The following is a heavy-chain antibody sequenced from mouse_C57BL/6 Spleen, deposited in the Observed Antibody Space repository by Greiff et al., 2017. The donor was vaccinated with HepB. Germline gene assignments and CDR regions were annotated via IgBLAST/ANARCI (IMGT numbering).Heavy chain of an antibody. D-gene: IGHD1-1*01. J-gene: IGHJ2*01. CDR2: IYPGDGDT. CDR1: GYAFSSYW. V-gene: IGHV1-80*01. CDR3: ARSFITTVVAPYYFDY. Sequence: QVQLQQSGAELVKPGASVKISCKASGYAFSSYWMNWVKQRPGKGLEWIGQIYPGDGDTNYNGKFKGKATLTADKSSSTAYMQLSSLTSEYSAVYFCARSFITTVVAPYYFDYWGQGTTLTVSS.